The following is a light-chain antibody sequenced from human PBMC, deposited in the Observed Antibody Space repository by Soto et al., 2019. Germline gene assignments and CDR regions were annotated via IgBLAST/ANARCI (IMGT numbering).Light chain of an antibody. CDR1: SSDVGVYNY. CDR3: SSYAGSNNVVV. V-gene: IGLV2-8*01. Sequence: QSALTQPPSASGSPGQSVTISCTGTSSDVGVYNYVSWYQQHPGKAPKLMIYEVSKRPSGVPDRFSGSKSGNTASLTVSGLQAEDEADYYCSSYAGSNNVVVFGGGTQLTVL. J-gene: IGLJ2*01. CDR2: EVS.